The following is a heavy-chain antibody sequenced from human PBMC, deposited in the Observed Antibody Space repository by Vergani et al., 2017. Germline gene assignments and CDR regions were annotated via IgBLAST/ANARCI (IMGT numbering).Heavy chain of an antibody. Sequence: QLQLQESGPGLVKPSETLSLTCTVSGGSISSSSYYWGWVRQPPGKGLEWIGSIYYSGSTYYNPSLKSRVTISVDTSKNQFSLKLSSVTAADTAVYYCESPMVRGVSRDAFDIWGQGTMVTVSS. CDR2: IYYSGST. J-gene: IGHJ3*02. CDR3: ESPMVRGVSRDAFDI. CDR1: GGSISSSSYY. V-gene: IGHV4-39*01. D-gene: IGHD3-10*01.